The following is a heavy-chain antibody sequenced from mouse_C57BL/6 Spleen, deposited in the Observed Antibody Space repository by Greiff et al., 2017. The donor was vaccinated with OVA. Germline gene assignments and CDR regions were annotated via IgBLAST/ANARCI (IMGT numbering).Heavy chain of an antibody. J-gene: IGHJ4*01. CDR1: GFNIKDYY. D-gene: IGHD1-1*01. V-gene: IGHV14-2*01. CDR3: ASPTYGSSYYYAMDY. CDR2: IDPEDGET. Sequence: VHVKQSGAELVKPGASVKLSCTASGFNIKDYYMHWVKQRTEQGLEWIGRIDPEDGETKYAPKFQGKATITADTSSNTAYLQLSSLTSEDTAVYYCASPTYGSSYYYAMDYWGQGTSVTVSS.